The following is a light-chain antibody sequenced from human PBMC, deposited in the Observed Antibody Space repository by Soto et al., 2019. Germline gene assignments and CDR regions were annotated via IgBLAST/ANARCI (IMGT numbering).Light chain of an antibody. J-gene: IGKJ4*01. Sequence: TQSPGTLSLSPGERATLSCRASQSVSSSYLAWYQQKPGKAPKLLIYDASSLESGVPSRFSGSGSGTEFTLTISSLQPDDFATYYCQQYNSYSVTFGGGTKVEIK. CDR2: DAS. CDR1: QSVSSS. V-gene: IGKV1-5*01. CDR3: QQYNSYSVT.